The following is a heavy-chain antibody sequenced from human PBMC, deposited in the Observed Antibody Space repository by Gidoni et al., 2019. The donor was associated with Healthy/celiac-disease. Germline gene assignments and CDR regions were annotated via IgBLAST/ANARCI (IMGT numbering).Heavy chain of an antibody. CDR2: INHSGST. CDR3: ARDLRDGYTRRGWYFDL. V-gene: IGHV4-34*01. CDR1: GVSFSGYY. J-gene: IGHJ2*01. D-gene: IGHD5-12*01. Sequence: QVQLQQWGAGLLKPSETLSLTCAVYGVSFSGYYWGWIRQPPGKGLEWIGEINHSGSTNYNPSLKSRVTISVDTSKNQFSLKLSSVTAADTAVYYCARDLRDGYTRRGWYFDLWGRGTLVTVSS.